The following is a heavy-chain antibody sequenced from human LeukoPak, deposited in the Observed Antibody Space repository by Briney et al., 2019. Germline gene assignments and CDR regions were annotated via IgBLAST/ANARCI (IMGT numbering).Heavy chain of an antibody. V-gene: IGHV3-48*04. J-gene: IGHJ4*02. D-gene: IGHD3-22*01. CDR2: ISSSSSTI. CDR1: GFTFSSYS. Sequence: HPGGSLRLSCAASGFTFSSYSMNWVRQAPGKGLEWVSYISSSSSTIYYADSVKGRFTISRDNAKNSLYLQMNSLRAEDTAVYYCARDPDSYYDSSGYYSYWGQGTLVTVPS. CDR3: ARDPDSYYDSSGYYSY.